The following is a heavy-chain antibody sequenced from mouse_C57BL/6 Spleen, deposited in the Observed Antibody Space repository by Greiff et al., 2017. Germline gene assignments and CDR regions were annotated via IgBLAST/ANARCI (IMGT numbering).Heavy chain of an antibody. Sequence: VQLQQPGAELVKPGASVKLSCKASGYTFTSYWMHWVKQRPGQGLEWIGMIHPNSGSTNYNEKCKSKATLTVDKSSSTAYMQLSSLTSEDSAVYYCARGYYDYGEGYAMDYWGQGTSVTVSS. V-gene: IGHV1-64*01. J-gene: IGHJ4*01. CDR1: GYTFTSYW. CDR2: IHPNSGST. CDR3: ARGYYDYGEGYAMDY. D-gene: IGHD2-4*01.